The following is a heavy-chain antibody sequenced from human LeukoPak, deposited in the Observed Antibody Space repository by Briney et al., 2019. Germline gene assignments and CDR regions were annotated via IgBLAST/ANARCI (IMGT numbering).Heavy chain of an antibody. V-gene: IGHV3-7*01. J-gene: IGHJ4*02. CDR2: IKQDGSEK. CDR3: ARDKIVGATQFDY. CDR1: GFTFSNYG. D-gene: IGHD1-26*01. Sequence: GGSLRLSCVASGFTFSNYGMNWVRQAPGKGLEWVANIKQDGSEKYYVDSVKGRFTISRDNAKNSLYLQMNSLRAEDTAVYYCARDKIVGATQFDYWGQGTLVTVSS.